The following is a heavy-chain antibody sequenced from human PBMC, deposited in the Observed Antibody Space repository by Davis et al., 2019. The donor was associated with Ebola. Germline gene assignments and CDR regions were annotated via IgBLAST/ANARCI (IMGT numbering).Heavy chain of an antibody. D-gene: IGHD6-13*01. V-gene: IGHV3-30-3*01. Sequence: GESLKISCAASGFTFSSYAMHWVRQAPGKGLEWVAVISYDGSNKYYADSVKGRFTISRDNSKNTLYLQMNSLRAEDTAVYYCARDTFSSSWIHYYYYGMDVWGQGTTVTVSS. CDR1: GFTFSSYA. CDR2: ISYDGSNK. J-gene: IGHJ6*02. CDR3: ARDTFSSSWIHYYYYGMDV.